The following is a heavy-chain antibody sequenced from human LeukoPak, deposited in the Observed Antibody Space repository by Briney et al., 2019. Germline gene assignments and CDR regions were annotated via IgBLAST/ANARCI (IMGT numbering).Heavy chain of an antibody. CDR2: IIPILGIA. CDR3: ARGSSTSQYYYGMDV. Sequence: SVKVSCKASGGTFSSYAISWVRQAPGQGLEWMGRIIPILGIANYAQKFQGRVTITADKSTSTAYMGLSSLRSEDTAVYYCARGSSTSQYYYGMDVWGQGTTVTVSS. CDR1: GGTFSSYA. D-gene: IGHD2-2*01. V-gene: IGHV1-69*04. J-gene: IGHJ6*02.